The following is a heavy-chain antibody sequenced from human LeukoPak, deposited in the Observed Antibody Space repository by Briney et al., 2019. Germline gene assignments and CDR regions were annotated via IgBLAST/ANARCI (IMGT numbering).Heavy chain of an antibody. Sequence: SETLSLTCAVSGGSISSSLYQWGWIRQPPGKGLEWIGNIYYSGTTNYSPSLKSRVTISVDTSKNQFSLKLSSVTAADTAVYYCARTEGRTGGYYYGMDVWGQGTTVTVSS. CDR3: ARTEGRTGGYYYGMDV. J-gene: IGHJ6*02. D-gene: IGHD3/OR15-3a*01. V-gene: IGHV4-39*07. CDR2: IYYSGTT. CDR1: GGSISSSLYQ.